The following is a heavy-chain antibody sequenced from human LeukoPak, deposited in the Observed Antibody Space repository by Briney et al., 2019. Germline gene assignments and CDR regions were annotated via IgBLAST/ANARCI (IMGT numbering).Heavy chain of an antibody. D-gene: IGHD6-13*01. CDR3: ARDLGSSWAYDAFDI. Sequence: GGSLRLSCAASGFTFSSYEMNWVRQAPGKGLEWVSYISSSGSTIYYADSVKGRFTISRDNAKNSLYLQMNSLRAEDTAVYYCARDLGSSWAYDAFDIWGQGTMVTVSS. V-gene: IGHV3-48*03. J-gene: IGHJ3*02. CDR2: ISSSGSTI. CDR1: GFTFSSYE.